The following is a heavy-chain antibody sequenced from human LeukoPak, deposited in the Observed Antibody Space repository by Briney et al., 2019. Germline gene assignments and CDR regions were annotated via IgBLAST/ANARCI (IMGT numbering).Heavy chain of an antibody. D-gene: IGHD3-16*01. V-gene: IGHV3-48*03. CDR3: ARDGALYGMDV. Sequence: GGSLRLSCAASGFTFSSYEMNWVRQAPGKGLEWVSYISSSDSTIYYADSVKGRFTISRDNAKNSLYLQMNSLRAEDTAVYYCARDGALYGMDVWGQGTTVTVSS. J-gene: IGHJ6*02. CDR2: ISSSDSTI. CDR1: GFTFSSYE.